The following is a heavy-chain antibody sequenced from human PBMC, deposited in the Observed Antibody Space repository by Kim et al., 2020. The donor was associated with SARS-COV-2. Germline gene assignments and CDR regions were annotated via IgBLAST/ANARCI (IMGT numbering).Heavy chain of an antibody. CDR2: ISGSGGST. CDR1: GFTFSSYA. D-gene: IGHD1-26*01. Sequence: GGSLRLSCAASGFTFSSYAMSWVRQAPGKGLEWVSAISGSGGSTYYADSVKGRFTISRDNSKNTLYLQMNSLRAEDTAVYYCAKVAAVRGSYFSGKDDYWGQGTLVTVSS. J-gene: IGHJ4*02. CDR3: AKVAAVRGSYFSGKDDY. V-gene: IGHV3-23*01.